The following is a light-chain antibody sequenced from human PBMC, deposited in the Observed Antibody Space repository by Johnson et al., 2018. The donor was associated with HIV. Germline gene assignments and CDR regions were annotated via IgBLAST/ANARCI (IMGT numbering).Light chain of an antibody. J-gene: IGLJ1*01. Sequence: QSVLTQPPSVSAAPGQKVTISCSGTSSNIGNNYVSWYQQLPGTAPKLLIYDNNKRPSGIPDRFSGSKSGTSATLGITRLQTGDEADYYCGTWDSSLSAYVFGIGTKATVL. CDR1: SSNIGNNY. CDR2: DNN. CDR3: GTWDSSLSAYV. V-gene: IGLV1-51*01.